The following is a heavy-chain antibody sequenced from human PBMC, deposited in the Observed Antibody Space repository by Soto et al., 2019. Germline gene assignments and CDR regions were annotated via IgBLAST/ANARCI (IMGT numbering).Heavy chain of an antibody. CDR3: ARDRSMIVVVPGY. V-gene: IGHV3-30-3*01. D-gene: IGHD3-22*01. Sequence: QVQLVESGGDVVQPGRSLRLSCAASGFTFNTYAMHWVRQAPGKGPEWVALISYDGSNKFYADSVKGRFTISRDNSKNTLYLQMNSLRADDTAIYYCARDRSMIVVVPGYWGQGTLVTVSS. J-gene: IGHJ4*02. CDR2: ISYDGSNK. CDR1: GFTFNTYA.